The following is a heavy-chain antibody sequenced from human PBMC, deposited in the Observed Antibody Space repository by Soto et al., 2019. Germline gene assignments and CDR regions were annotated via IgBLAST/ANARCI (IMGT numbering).Heavy chain of an antibody. Sequence: SETLSLTCTVSGDSITTAGNHWDVLRPPPVGKLGGVGSVHYSASSYYNPSVRSRVTIPLNLSTQQISPQLSSVTAAAAGVAFCAGRRDTHQFGGLDVWGQGTLVTVSS. CDR1: GDSITTAGNH. V-gene: IGHV4-39*01. CDR2: VHYSASS. CDR3: AGRRDTHQFGGLDV. D-gene: IGHD3-16*01. J-gene: IGHJ1*01.